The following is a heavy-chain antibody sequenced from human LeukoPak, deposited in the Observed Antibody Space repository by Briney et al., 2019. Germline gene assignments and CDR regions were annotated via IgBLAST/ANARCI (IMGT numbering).Heavy chain of an antibody. CDR3: ARERDGYTHDAFDI. V-gene: IGHV3-48*01. J-gene: IGHJ3*02. CDR2: ISIRSSTI. CDR1: GFTFSSYS. Sequence: GGSLRPSCAASGFTFSSYSMAWVRQAPGKGLEWVSYISIRSSTIYYADSVKGRFTIPRDNAKNSLYVQMNSLRAEDTAVYYCARERDGYTHDAFDIWGQGTMVTVSS. D-gene: IGHD5-24*01.